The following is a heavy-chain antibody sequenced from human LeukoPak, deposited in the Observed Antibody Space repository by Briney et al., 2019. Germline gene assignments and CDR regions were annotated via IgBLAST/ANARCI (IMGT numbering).Heavy chain of an antibody. D-gene: IGHD6-13*01. Sequence: QTGGSLRLSCTVSGFTVSSNSMSWVRQAPGKGLEWVSAISGSGGSTYYADSVKGRFTISRDNSKNTLYLQMNSLRAEDTAVYYCAKEPYSSSWNLFDYWGQGTLVTVSS. CDR2: ISGSGGST. J-gene: IGHJ4*02. V-gene: IGHV3-23*01. CDR3: AKEPYSSSWNLFDY. CDR1: GFTVSSNS.